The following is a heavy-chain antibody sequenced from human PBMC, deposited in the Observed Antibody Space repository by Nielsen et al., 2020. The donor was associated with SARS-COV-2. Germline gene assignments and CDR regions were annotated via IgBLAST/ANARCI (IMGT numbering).Heavy chain of an antibody. J-gene: IGHJ4*02. D-gene: IGHD1-26*01. CDR1: GYTFTSYD. Sequence: ASVKVSCKASGYTFTSYDINWVRQATGQGLEWMGWISAYNGNTNYAQKLQGRVTMTTDTSTSTAYMELRSLRSDDTAVYYCARDPLGGGSYSDYWGQGTLVTVSS. V-gene: IGHV1-18*01. CDR2: ISAYNGNT. CDR3: ARDPLGGGSYSDY.